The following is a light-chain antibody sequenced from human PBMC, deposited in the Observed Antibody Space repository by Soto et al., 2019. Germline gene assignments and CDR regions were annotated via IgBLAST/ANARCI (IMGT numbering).Light chain of an antibody. CDR2: GAT. Sequence: ERATLSCRPSQTVSNNYLAWYQQKPGQATRLLIYGATNRATGIPDRFSGSGSRTDFTLTISRLEPEDFAMYYCQQFARFPRIPFAPGTKVDIK. CDR1: QTVSNNY. J-gene: IGKJ3*01. V-gene: IGKV3-20*01. CDR3: QQFARFPRIP.